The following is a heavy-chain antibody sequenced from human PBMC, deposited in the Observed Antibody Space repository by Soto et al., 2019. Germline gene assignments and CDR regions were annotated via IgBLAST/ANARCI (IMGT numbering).Heavy chain of an antibody. CDR1: GGSISSYY. J-gene: IGHJ6*02. CDR2: IYYSGST. D-gene: IGHD6-13*01. Sequence: QVQLQESGPGLVKPSETLSLTCTVSGGSISSYYWSWIRQPPGKGLEWIGYIYYSGSTNYNPSLKSRVTISVDTSKNQFSLKLSSVTAADTAVYYCARGHGSSSWYYGMDVWGQGTTVTVSS. CDR3: ARGHGSSSWYYGMDV. V-gene: IGHV4-59*01.